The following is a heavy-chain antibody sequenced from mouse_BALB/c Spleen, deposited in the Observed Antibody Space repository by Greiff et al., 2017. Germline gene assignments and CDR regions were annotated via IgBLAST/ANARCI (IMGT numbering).Heavy chain of an antibody. CDR1: GFSLSTSGMG. V-gene: IGHV8-12*01. J-gene: IGHJ3*01. CDR2: IYWDDDK. Sequence: QVQLKESGPGILQPSQTLSLTCSFSGFSLSTSGMGVSWIRQPSGKGLEWLAHIYWDDDKRYNPSLKSRLTISKDTSSNQVFLKITSVDTADTATYYCARGGEYYGYGAYWGQGTLVTVSA. D-gene: IGHD1-2*01. CDR3: ARGGEYYGYGAY.